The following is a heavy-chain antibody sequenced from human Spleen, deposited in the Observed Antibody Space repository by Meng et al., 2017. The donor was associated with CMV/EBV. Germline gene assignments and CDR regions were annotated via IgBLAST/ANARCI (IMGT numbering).Heavy chain of an antibody. CDR1: GGTFSSYA. CDR2: IIPIFGTA. V-gene: IGHV1-69*05. J-gene: IGHJ6*02. D-gene: IGHD3-3*01. CDR3: AGGRFWNGLRKANYYYGMDV. Sequence: SVKVSCKASGGTFSSYAISWVRQVPGQGLEWMGGIIPIFGTANYAQKFQGRVTITTDESTSTAYMELSSLRSEDTAVYYCAGGRFWNGLRKANYYYGMDVWGQGTTVTVSS.